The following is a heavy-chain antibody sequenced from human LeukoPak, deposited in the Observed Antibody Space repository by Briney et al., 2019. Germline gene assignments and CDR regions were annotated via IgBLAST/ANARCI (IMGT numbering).Heavy chain of an antibody. V-gene: IGHV3-9*01. Sequence: PGGSLRLSCAASGFTFDDYAMHWVRQAPGKGLEWVSGISWNSGSIGYADSVKGRFTISRDNAKNSLYLQMNSLRAEDTALYYCAKEPRSGGYYFDHWGQGTLVTVSS. CDR2: ISWNSGSI. D-gene: IGHD1-26*01. CDR1: GFTFDDYA. CDR3: AKEPRSGGYYFDH. J-gene: IGHJ4*02.